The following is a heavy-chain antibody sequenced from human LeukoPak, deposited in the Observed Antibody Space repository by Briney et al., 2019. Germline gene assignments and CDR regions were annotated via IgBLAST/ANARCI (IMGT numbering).Heavy chain of an antibody. Sequence: PSETLSLTCAVYGGSFSGYYWSWIRQPPGKGLEWIGEINHSGSTNYIPSLKSRVTISVDTSKKQFSLKLSSVTAADTAVYYCARDLGVPAAHNWFDPWGQGTLVTVSS. CDR3: ARDLGVPAAHNWFDP. D-gene: IGHD2-2*01. CDR2: INHSGST. J-gene: IGHJ5*02. CDR1: GGSFSGYY. V-gene: IGHV4-34*01.